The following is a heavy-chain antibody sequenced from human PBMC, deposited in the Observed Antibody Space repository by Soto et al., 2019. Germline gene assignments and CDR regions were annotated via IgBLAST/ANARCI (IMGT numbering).Heavy chain of an antibody. V-gene: IGHV4-31*03. Sequence: QVQLQESGPGLVKPSQTLSLTCTVSGGSISSGGYYWSWIRQHPGKGLEWIGYIYYSGSTYYNPSLKSRVTISVDPSKNQFSLKLSSVTAADTAVYYCARGGEFYYDSSGWGFDYWGQGTLVTVSS. CDR2: IYYSGST. CDR1: GGSISSGGYY. J-gene: IGHJ4*02. D-gene: IGHD3-22*01. CDR3: ARGGEFYYDSSGWGFDY.